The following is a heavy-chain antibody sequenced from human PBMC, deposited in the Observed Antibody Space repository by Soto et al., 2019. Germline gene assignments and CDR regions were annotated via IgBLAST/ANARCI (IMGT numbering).Heavy chain of an antibody. CDR2: ISAYNGNT. CDR3: AAFDYTGNYPTDY. Sequence: QVPLVQSGAGVKKPGASVKVSCKASGYTFTSYDFSWVRQAPGQGLEWMGWISAYNGNTNYAQKLQGRVTMTTDTSTSTAYMDLRSLRSDDTAVYYCAAFDYTGNYPTDYWGQGTLVTVSS. D-gene: IGHD1-26*01. CDR1: GYTFTSYD. V-gene: IGHV1-18*01. J-gene: IGHJ4*02.